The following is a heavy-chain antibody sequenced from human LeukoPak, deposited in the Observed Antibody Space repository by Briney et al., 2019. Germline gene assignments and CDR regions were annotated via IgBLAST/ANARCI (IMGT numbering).Heavy chain of an antibody. D-gene: IGHD4-17*01. J-gene: IGHJ6*02. Sequence: SETLSLTFAVYGGSFSCYYWSWIRPPPGKGLEWIGEINHSGSTNYNPSLKSRVTISVDTSKNQFSLKLSSVTAADTAVYYCARLGDDYGDYVYYYGMDVWGQGTTVTVSS. CDR3: ARLGDDYGDYVYYYGMDV. CDR2: INHSGST. CDR1: GGSFSCYY. V-gene: IGHV4-34*01.